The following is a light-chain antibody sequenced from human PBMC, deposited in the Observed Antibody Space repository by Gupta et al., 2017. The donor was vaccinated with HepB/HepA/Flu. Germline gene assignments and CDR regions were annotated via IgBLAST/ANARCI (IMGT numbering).Light chain of an antibody. CDR3: QAWDSSTGVV. CDR1: KVGDKY. Sequence: SYELTQPPSVSVSPGQTASITCSGDKVGDKYACWYQQKPGQSPVLVIYQDSKRPSGIPERFSGSNSGNTATLTISGTQAMEEADYYCQAWDSSTGVVFGGGTKLTVL. V-gene: IGLV3-1*01. J-gene: IGLJ2*01. CDR2: QDS.